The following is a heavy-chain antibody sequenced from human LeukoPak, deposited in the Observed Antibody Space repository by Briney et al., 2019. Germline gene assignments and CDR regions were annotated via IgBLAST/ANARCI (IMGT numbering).Heavy chain of an antibody. V-gene: IGHV1-8*01. CDR1: GYTFTSYD. D-gene: IGHD3-10*01. CDR2: MNPNSGNT. Sequence: ASVKVSCKASGYTFTSYDINWVRQATGQGLEWMGWMNPNSGNTGYAQKFQGRVTMTRNTSISTAYMELSRLTSDDTAVYYCARNIWFGESADAFDIWGQGTLVTVSS. CDR3: ARNIWFGESADAFDI. J-gene: IGHJ3*02.